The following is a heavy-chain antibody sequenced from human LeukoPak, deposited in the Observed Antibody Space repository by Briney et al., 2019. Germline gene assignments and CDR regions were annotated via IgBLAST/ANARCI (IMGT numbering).Heavy chain of an antibody. J-gene: IGHJ4*02. CDR2: IYSGGST. V-gene: IGHV3-66*01. CDR3: ARVTGYYGLDY. CDR1: GFTVSSNY. D-gene: IGHD3-9*01. Sequence: GGSLRLSCAASGFTVSSNYMSWVRQAPGKGLEWVSIIYSGGSTYYADSVKGRFTISRDNSKNTLYLQMNSLRAADTAVYYCARVTGYYGLDYWGQGTLVTVSS.